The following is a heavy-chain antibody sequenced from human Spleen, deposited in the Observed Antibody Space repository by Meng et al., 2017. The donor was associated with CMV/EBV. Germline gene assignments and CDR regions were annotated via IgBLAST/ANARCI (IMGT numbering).Heavy chain of an antibody. CDR2: IKQDGSEK. CDR3: ARDVSPMVVTHNWFDP. V-gene: IGHV3-7*01. J-gene: IGHJ5*02. D-gene: IGHD4-23*01. CDR1: GFTFSSDW. Sequence: GFTFSSDWMSWVRQAPGKGLEWVANIKQDGSEKYYVDSVKGRFTISRDNAKNSLYLQMNSLRAEDTAVYYCARDVSPMVVTHNWFDPWGQGTLVTVSS.